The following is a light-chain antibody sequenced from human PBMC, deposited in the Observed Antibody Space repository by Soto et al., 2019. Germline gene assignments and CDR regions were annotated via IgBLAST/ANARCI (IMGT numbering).Light chain of an antibody. Sequence: DIQMTQSPSSLSASVGDRVTITCRASQSISSNLKWYQQKPGKAPKLLIYAASSLQGGLPSRFSGSGSGTDFTITISSLQPEDAVTYCWQQSYCTPRTFGQGTKVEIK. J-gene: IGKJ1*01. CDR3: QQSYCTPRT. CDR2: AAS. CDR1: QSISSN. V-gene: IGKV1-39*01.